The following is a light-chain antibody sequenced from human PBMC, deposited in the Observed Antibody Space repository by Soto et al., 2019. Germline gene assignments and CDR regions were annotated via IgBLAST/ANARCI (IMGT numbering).Light chain of an antibody. CDR1: QSVSSN. J-gene: IGKJ4*01. V-gene: IGKV3-11*01. CDR2: DAS. CDR3: QQRSNWPPEIT. Sequence: EIVLTQSPVTLSLSPGERATLSCRASQSVSSNLAWYQQKPGQAPSLLIYDASNRATGIPARFSGSGSGIDFTLAISSLEPEDFAVYYCQQRSNWPPEITFGGGTKVDIK.